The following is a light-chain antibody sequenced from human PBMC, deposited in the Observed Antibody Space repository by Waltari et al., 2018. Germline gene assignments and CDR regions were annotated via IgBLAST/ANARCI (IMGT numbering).Light chain of an antibody. CDR2: AAS. V-gene: IGKV1-39*01. Sequence: DIQMTQSPSSLYASVGDRVTITCRASKSISSYLNWYQQKPGKAPKLLIYAASSLQSGVPSRFSGSGSGTDFTLTISSLQPEDFATYYCQQSYSTPPFTFGPGTKVDIK. CDR3: QQSYSTPPFT. CDR1: KSISSY. J-gene: IGKJ3*01.